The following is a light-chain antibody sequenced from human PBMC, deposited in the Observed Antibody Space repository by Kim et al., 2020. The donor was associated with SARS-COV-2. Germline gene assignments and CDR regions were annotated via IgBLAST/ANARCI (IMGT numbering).Light chain of an antibody. V-gene: IGKV1-5*03. J-gene: IGKJ2*01. CDR2: ETS. CDR1: QSVSHW. CDR3: QQYNTWYT. Sequence: DIQMTQFHSTLSTSVGDRVTITCRASQSVSHWLAWYQQKPGKAPKVLIYETSKLKSGVPSRFSGSGFGTEFTLTISSLQPDDFATYYCQQYNTWYTFGQGTKLEIK.